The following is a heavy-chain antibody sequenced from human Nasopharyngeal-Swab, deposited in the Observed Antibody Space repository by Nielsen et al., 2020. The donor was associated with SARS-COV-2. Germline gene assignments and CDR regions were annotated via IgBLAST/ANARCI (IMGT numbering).Heavy chain of an antibody. CDR1: GFTFSYYS. CDR2: ISRSSSTM. J-gene: IGHJ4*02. D-gene: IGHD2-21*01. Sequence: GESLKISCAASGFTFSYYSMNWVRQAPGKGLEWVSYISRSSSTMYYADSVKGRFTISRDNSKNTLYLQMNSLRADDTAVYYCASRSLLSGGAFDYWGQGTLVIVSS. CDR3: ASRSLLSGGAFDY. V-gene: IGHV3-48*01.